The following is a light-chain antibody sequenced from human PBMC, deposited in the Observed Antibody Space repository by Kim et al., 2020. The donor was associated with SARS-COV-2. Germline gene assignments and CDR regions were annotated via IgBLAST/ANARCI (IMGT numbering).Light chain of an antibody. CDR2: RKN. V-gene: IGLV10-54*04. Sequence: RQTATLTCTGNSNNVGYEGAAWLQQHQGHPPKHLSNRKNNRPSGISEIFSASRSGNTSSLTITGLQPEDEADYYCSAWDSSPSAWVFGGGTKLTVL. CDR3: SAWDSSPSAWV. J-gene: IGLJ3*02. CDR1: SNNVGYEG.